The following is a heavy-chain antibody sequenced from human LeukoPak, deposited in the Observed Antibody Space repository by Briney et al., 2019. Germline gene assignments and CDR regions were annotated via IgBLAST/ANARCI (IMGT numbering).Heavy chain of an antibody. CDR1: GGSFSGYY. CDR3: ARGTALARYSSSWYRAGFFDY. CDR2: INHSGST. D-gene: IGHD6-13*01. Sequence: SETLSLTCAVYGGSFSGYYWSWIRQPPGKGLEWIGEINHSGSTNYNPSLKSRVTISVDTSKNQSSLKLSSVTAADTAVYYCARGTALARYSSSWYRAGFFDYWGQGTLVTVSS. J-gene: IGHJ4*02. V-gene: IGHV4-34*01.